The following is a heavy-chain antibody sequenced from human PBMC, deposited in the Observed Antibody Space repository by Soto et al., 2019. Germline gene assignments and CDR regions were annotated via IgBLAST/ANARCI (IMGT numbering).Heavy chain of an antibody. D-gene: IGHD3-16*02. V-gene: IGHV3-21*01. CDR2: ISSSSSYI. Sequence: KGLEWVSSISSSSSYIYYADSVKGRFTISRDNAKNSLYLQMNSLRAEDTAVYYCVFFFQAEDGIRVTVPVSAFLLNRSSDL. J-gene: IGHJ2*01. CDR3: VFFFQAEDGIRVTVPVSAFLLNRSSDL.